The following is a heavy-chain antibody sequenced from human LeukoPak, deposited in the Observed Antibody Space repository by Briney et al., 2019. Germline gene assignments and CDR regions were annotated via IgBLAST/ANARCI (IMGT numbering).Heavy chain of an antibody. CDR2: FDPEDGET. V-gene: IGHV1-24*01. CDR1: GYTLTELS. Sequence: ASVKVSCKVSGYTLTELSMHWVRQAPGKGLEWMGGFDPEDGETIYAQKFRGRVTMTEDTSTDTAYMELSSLRSQDTAVYYCAIPRYYYGSGSSYYFDYWGQGTLVTVSS. D-gene: IGHD3-10*01. J-gene: IGHJ4*02. CDR3: AIPRYYYGSGSSYYFDY.